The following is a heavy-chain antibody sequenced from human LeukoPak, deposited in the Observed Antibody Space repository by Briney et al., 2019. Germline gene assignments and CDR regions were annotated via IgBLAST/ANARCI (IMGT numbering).Heavy chain of an antibody. Sequence: GASVKVSCRASGYTFTSYDINWVRQATGQGLEWMGWMNPNSGNTGYAQKFQGRVTMTRNTSISTAYMELSSLRSEDTAVYYCARVYAPYYDYVWGSYSLNDYWGQGTLVTVSS. CDR3: ARVYAPYYDYVWGSYSLNDY. V-gene: IGHV1-8*01. D-gene: IGHD3-16*01. CDR1: GYTFTSYD. CDR2: MNPNSGNT. J-gene: IGHJ4*02.